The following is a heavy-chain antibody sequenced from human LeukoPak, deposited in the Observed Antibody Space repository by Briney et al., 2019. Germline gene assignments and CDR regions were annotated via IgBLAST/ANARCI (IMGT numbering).Heavy chain of an antibody. CDR3: ARVGYSSGWYGWFDP. J-gene: IGHJ5*02. CDR2: ISGSSSYI. Sequence: GGSLRLSCAASGITFSDAWMSWVRQAPGKGLEWVSAISGSSSYIYYADSAKGRFTISRDNAKNSLFLQMNSLRAEDTAVYYCARVGYSSGWYGWFDPWGQGTLVTVSS. V-gene: IGHV3-21*01. CDR1: GITFSDAW. D-gene: IGHD6-19*01.